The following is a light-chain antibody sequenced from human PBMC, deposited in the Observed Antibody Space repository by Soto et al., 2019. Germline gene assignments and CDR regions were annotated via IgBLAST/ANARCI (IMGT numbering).Light chain of an antibody. V-gene: IGKV3D-20*02. CDR1: QSVDNTY. CDR3: QQRSNWPPIT. Sequence: EVVLTQSPGTLSLSPGERATLSCRASQSVDNTYLAWYQQKPGQAPRLLIYGASTRATGIPDRFSGSGSGTDFTLTISSLEPEDFAVYYCQQRSNWPPITFGQGTRLEIK. CDR2: GAS. J-gene: IGKJ5*01.